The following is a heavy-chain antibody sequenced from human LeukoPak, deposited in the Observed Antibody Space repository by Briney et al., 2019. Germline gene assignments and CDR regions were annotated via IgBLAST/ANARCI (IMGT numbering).Heavy chain of an antibody. CDR3: ASHTGRYYYGSGSYYFDY. J-gene: IGHJ4*02. CDR1: GFTFSSYS. CDR2: ISSSSSYI. V-gene: IGHV3-21*01. Sequence: KPGGSLRLSCAASGFTFSSYSMNWVRQAPGKGLEWVSSISSSSSYIYYADSVKGRFTISRDNAKNSLYLQMNSLRAEDTAAYYCASHTGRYYYGSGSYYFDYWGQGTLVTVSS. D-gene: IGHD3-10*01.